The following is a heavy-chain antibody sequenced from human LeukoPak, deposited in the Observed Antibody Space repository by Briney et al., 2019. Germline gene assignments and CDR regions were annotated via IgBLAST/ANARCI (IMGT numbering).Heavy chain of an antibody. CDR3: ARVVRGVVTSNWFDP. J-gene: IGHJ5*02. D-gene: IGHD2-21*02. Sequence: SETLSLTCTVSVDSLNTYYWTWIPQTPGKELEWIGFVASSGTSNYNPSLKSRVSISIDTSKNQFALALTSVTPADTAVYYCARVVRGVVTSNWFDPWGQGTLVSVSS. CDR1: VDSLNTYY. V-gene: IGHV4-59*01. CDR2: VASSGTS.